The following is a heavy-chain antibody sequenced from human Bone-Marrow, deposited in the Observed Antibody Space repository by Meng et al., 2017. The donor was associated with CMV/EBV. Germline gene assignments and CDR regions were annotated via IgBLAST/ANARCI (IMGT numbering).Heavy chain of an antibody. CDR3: APWGSNWFDP. CDR1: GGTFSSYA. CDR2: IIPIFGTA. Sequence: KGSCKASGGTFSSYAISWVRQAPGQGLEWMGGIIPIFGTANYAQKFQGRVTITTDESTSTAYMELSSLRSEDTAVYYCAPWGSNWFDPWGQGTLVTAPQ. D-gene: IGHD3-16*01. V-gene: IGHV1-69*05. J-gene: IGHJ5*02.